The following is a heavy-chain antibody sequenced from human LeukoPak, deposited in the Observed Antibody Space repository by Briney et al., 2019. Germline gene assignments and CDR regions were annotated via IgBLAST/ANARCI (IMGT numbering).Heavy chain of an antibody. J-gene: IGHJ6*02. CDR2: IKSKTDGGTT. CDR1: GFTFSNAW. Sequence: GGSLRLSCAASGFTFSNAWMSWVRQAPGKGLERVGRIKSKTDGGTTDYAAPVKGRFTISRDDSKNTLYLQMNSLKTEDTAVYYCTTLPGYCSSTSCYDYYYGMDVWGQGTTVTVSS. D-gene: IGHD2-2*01. CDR3: TTLPGYCSSTSCYDYYYGMDV. V-gene: IGHV3-15*01.